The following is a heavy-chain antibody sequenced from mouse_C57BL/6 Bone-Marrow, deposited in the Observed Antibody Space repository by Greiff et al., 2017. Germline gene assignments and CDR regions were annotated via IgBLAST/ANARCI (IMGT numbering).Heavy chain of an antibody. V-gene: IGHV1-85*01. CDR1: GYTFTSYD. Sequence: QVQLKQSGPELVKPGASVKLSCTASGYTFTSYDINWVKQRPGQGLEWIGWIYPRDGSTKYNEKFKGKATLTVDTSSSTAYMELHSLTSADSAVYFCARFEFDGSSGYWYFDVWGTGTTVTVSS. CDR2: IYPRDGST. J-gene: IGHJ1*03. CDR3: ARFEFDGSSGYWYFDV. D-gene: IGHD1-1*01.